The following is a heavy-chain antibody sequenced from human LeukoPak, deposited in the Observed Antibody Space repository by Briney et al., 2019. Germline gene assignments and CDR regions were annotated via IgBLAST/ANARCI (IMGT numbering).Heavy chain of an antibody. CDR3: ARVRIAAHPYFDY. CDR2: INPNSGGT. CDR1: GYTFTSYY. D-gene: IGHD6-6*01. Sequence: GASVKVSCKASGYTFTSYYMHWVRQAPGQGLEWMGWINPNSGGTNYAQKFQGRVTRTRDTSISTAYMELSRLRSDDTAVYYCARVRIAAHPYFDYWGQGTLVTVSS. V-gene: IGHV1-2*02. J-gene: IGHJ4*02.